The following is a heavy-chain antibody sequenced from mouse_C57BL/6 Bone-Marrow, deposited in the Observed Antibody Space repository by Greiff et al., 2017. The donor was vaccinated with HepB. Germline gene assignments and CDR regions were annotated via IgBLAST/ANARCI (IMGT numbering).Heavy chain of an antibody. CDR1: GYAFTNYL. CDR3: ARGSSGYQFAY. Sequence: VQVVESGAELVRPGTSVKVSCKASGYAFTNYLIEWVKQRPGQGLEWIGVINPGSGGTNYNEKFKGKATLTADKSSSTAYMQLSSLTSEDSAVYFCARGSSGYQFAYWGQGTLVSVSA. V-gene: IGHV1-54*01. CDR2: INPGSGGT. D-gene: IGHD3-2*02. J-gene: IGHJ3*01.